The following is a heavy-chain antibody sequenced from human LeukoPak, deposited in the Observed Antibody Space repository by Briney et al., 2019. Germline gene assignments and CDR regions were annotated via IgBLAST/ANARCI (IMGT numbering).Heavy chain of an antibody. CDR1: GVSISSSNSY. D-gene: IGHD3-22*01. V-gene: IGHV4-61*01. Sequence: PSETLSLTCTVSGVSISSSNSYWGWIRQPPGKGLEWIGYIYYSGSTNYNPSLKSRVTISVDTSKNQFSLKLSSVTAADTAVYYCARDLMSGYYDSSGFDYWGQGTLVTVSS. J-gene: IGHJ4*02. CDR3: ARDLMSGYYDSSGFDY. CDR2: IYYSGST.